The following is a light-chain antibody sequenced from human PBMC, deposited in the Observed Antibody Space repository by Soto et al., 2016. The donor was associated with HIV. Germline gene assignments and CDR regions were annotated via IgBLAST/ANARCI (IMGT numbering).Light chain of an antibody. J-gene: IGLJ2*01. Sequence: YELTQSPSVSVSPGQTASITCSGDKLGNKYVSWYQHKAGQSPVLVIYQDTGRPSGIPERFSGSNSGNTATLSISGTQAMDEADYYCQAWDSSTVVFGGGTKLTVL. CDR2: QDT. V-gene: IGLV3-1*01. CDR3: QAWDSSTVV. CDR1: KLGNKY.